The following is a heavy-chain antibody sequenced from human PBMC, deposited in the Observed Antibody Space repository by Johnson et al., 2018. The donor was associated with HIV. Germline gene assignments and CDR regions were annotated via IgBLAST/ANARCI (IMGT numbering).Heavy chain of an antibody. V-gene: IGHV3-9*01. CDR3: ARSNWNYGDAFDI. CDR1: GFTFDDYA. Sequence: QLVESGGGVVQPGGSLRLSCAASGFTFDDYAMHWVRQAPGKGLEWVSGISWNSGSIGYADSVKGRFTISRDNSKNTLYLQMNSLRAEDTAVYYCARSNWNYGDAFDIWGQGTMVTVSS. CDR2: ISWNSGSI. J-gene: IGHJ3*02. D-gene: IGHD1-7*01.